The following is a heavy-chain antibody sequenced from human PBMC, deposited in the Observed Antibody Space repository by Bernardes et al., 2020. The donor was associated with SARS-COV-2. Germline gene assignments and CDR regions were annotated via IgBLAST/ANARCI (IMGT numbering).Heavy chain of an antibody. Sequence: GGSLRLSCAASGFTFTGSAIRWVRQPSGKGLEWIGHIRNKRKGYATTYAASLKGRFVISRDDSRNPAYLQVHSLKIEDTDPYYCTGDYLYWHQATLVSVSS. CDR2: IRNKRKGYAT. V-gene: IGHV3-73*01. J-gene: IGHJ4*02. CDR3: TGDYLY. CDR1: GFTFTGSA. D-gene: IGHD4-17*01.